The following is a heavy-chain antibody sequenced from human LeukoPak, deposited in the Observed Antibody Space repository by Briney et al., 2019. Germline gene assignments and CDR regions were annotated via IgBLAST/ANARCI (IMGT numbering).Heavy chain of an antibody. Sequence: PSETLSLTCTVSGGSISSYYWSWIRQPPGKGLEWIGYIYYGGSTNYSPSLKSRVTISVDTSKNQFSLKLSSVTAADTAVYYCARGRGNNGSTRFDYWGQGTLVTVSS. D-gene: IGHD1/OR15-1a*01. J-gene: IGHJ4*02. V-gene: IGHV4-59*01. CDR1: GGSISSYY. CDR3: ARGRGNNGSTRFDY. CDR2: IYYGGST.